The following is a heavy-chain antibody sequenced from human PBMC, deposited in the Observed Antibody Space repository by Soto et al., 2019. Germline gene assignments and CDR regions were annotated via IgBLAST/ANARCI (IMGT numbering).Heavy chain of an antibody. CDR1: GGSFSGYY. Sequence: SETLSLTCAVYGGSFSGYYWSWIRQPPGKGLEWIGEINHSGSTNYNPSLKSRVTISVDTSKNQFSLKLSSVTAADTAVYYCARSGVVAEVYYYYLMAVWAKGTTVTVSS. CDR3: ARSGVVAEVYYYYLMAV. V-gene: IGHV4-34*01. CDR2: INHSGST. J-gene: IGHJ6*03. D-gene: IGHD2-15*01.